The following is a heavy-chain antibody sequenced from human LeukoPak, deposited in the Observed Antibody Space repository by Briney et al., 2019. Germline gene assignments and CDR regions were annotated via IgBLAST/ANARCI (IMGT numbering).Heavy chain of an antibody. CDR3: ARVRYSSGWESAYYFDY. V-gene: IGHV4-34*01. J-gene: IGHJ4*02. Sequence: SETLSLTCAVYGGSFSGYYWSWIRQPPGKGLEWIGEINHSGSTNYNPSLKSRVTISVDTSKNQFSLKLSSVTAADTAVYYCARVRYSSGWESAYYFDYWGQGTLVTVSS. CDR2: INHSGST. CDR1: GGSFSGYY. D-gene: IGHD6-19*01.